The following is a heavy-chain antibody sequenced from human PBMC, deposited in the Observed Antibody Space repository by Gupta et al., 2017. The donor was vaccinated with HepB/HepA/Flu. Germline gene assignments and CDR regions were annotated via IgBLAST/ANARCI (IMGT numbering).Heavy chain of an antibody. CDR3: ARDLKVATINGDEGFDP. J-gene: IGHJ5*02. D-gene: IGHD5-24*01. CDR2: IYYSGST. V-gene: IGHV4-59*01. Sequence: QVQLQESGPGLVKPSETLSLTCTVSGGSISSYYRSWIRQPPGKGLEWIGYIYYSGSTNYNPSLKSRVTISVDTSKNQFSLKLSSVTAADTAVYYCARDLKVATINGDEGFDPWGQGTLVTVSS. CDR1: GGSISSYY.